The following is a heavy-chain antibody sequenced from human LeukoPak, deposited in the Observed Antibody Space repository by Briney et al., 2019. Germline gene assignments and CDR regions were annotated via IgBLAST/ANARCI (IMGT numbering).Heavy chain of an antibody. Sequence: PSETLSLTCTVSGGSISSYYWSWIRQPPGKGLEWIGYIYYSGSTNYNPSLKSRVTISVDTSKNQFSPKLSSVTAADTAVYYCARARAADDYWGQGTLVTVSS. V-gene: IGHV4-59*01. J-gene: IGHJ4*02. D-gene: IGHD6-13*01. CDR3: ARARAADDY. CDR2: IYYSGST. CDR1: GGSISSYY.